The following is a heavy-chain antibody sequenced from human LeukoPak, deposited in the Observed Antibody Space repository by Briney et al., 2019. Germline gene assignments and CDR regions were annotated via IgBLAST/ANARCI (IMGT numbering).Heavy chain of an antibody. Sequence: GGSLRLSCAAAGFTFSSYAMNWVRQAPGKGLEWVSAIRGSGGGTYYADSVKGRFTISRDNSKNTLYLQMNSLRDEDTAVYYCARASAGSYYNFDYWGQGTLVTVSS. V-gene: IGHV3-23*01. J-gene: IGHJ4*02. CDR1: GFTFSSYA. CDR2: IRGSGGGT. D-gene: IGHD3-10*01. CDR3: ARASAGSYYNFDY.